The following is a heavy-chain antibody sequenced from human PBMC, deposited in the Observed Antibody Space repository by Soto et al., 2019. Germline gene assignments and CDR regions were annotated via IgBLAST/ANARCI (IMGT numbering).Heavy chain of an antibody. Sequence: GASVKVSCKASGYTFTSYAMHWVRQAPGQRLEWMGWINAGNGNTKYSQKFQGRVTITRDTSASTAYMELSSLRSEDTAVYYCARDHWAYDFWSGYMDYWGQGTLVTVSS. D-gene: IGHD3-3*01. CDR3: ARDHWAYDFWSGYMDY. V-gene: IGHV1-3*01. CDR1: GYTFTSYA. CDR2: INAGNGNT. J-gene: IGHJ4*02.